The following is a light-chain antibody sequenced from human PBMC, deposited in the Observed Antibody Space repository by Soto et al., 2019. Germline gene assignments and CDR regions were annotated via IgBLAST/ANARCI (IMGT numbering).Light chain of an antibody. CDR1: QSISSW. J-gene: IGKJ1*01. Sequence: IHIPQSPSPPAASVGDRFTITCRASQSISSWLAWYQQKPGKAPKLLIYKASSLESGVPSRFSGSGSGTEFTLTISSLQPDDFATYYCQHYNSYSEAFGQGTKVDI. V-gene: IGKV1-5*03. CDR3: QHYNSYSEA. CDR2: KAS.